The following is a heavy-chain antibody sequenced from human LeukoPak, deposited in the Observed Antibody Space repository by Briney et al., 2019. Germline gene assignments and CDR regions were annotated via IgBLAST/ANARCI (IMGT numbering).Heavy chain of an antibody. J-gene: IGHJ4*02. CDR1: GFNFDRYT. CDR3: AKELDTMFFDY. V-gene: IGHV3-43*01. Sequence: GGSLSLSCATSGFNFDRYTIHWVRQAPGKGLEWVSLAGWAGGTIFYSDSVRGRFTISRDSGRKSVYLQMNSLTTDDTAFYFCAKELDTMFFDYWGQGALVTVSS. D-gene: IGHD3-10*02. CDR2: AGWAGGTI.